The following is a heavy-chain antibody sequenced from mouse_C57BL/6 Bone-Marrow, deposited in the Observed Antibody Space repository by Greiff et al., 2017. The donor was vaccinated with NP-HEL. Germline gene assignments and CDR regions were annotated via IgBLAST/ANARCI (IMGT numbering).Heavy chain of an antibody. Sequence: EVKLVESEGGLVQPGSSMKLSCTASGFTFSDYYMAWVRQVTEKALEWVANINYEGSSTYYIDSLKSRFIISRDNAKNILYLQMSSLKSEDTATYYCARDDYYGSFAYCGQGTTLTVSS. V-gene: IGHV5-16*01. D-gene: IGHD1-1*01. J-gene: IGHJ2*01. CDR2: INYEGSST. CDR1: GFTFSDYY. CDR3: ARDDYYGSFAY.